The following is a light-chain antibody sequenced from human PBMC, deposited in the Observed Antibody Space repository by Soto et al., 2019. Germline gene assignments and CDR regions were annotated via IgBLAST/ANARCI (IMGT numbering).Light chain of an antibody. CDR1: QSISSW. J-gene: IGKJ5*01. CDR2: DAS. CDR3: QRYNSYPFP. Sequence: DIQMTQSPSTLSASVGDRVTITCRASQSISSWLAWYQQRPGQAPKLLIYDASRLESVVPSRFSGTGSGTEFTLTISSLQPDDFATYYCQRYNSYPFPFGQGTRLEFK. V-gene: IGKV1-5*01.